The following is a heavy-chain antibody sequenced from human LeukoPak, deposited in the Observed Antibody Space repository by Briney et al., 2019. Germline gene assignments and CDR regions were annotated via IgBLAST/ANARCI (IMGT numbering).Heavy chain of an antibody. CDR1: GGSITSSSYY. Sequence: MTPETLSLTCTVSGGSITSSSYYWGWIRQPPGKGLEWIGSIYYSGSTYYNPSLKSRVTISVDTSKNQFSLKLNSVTAADTAVYYCARGIAAHMNNWFDPWGQGTLVTVSS. D-gene: IGHD6-6*01. CDR3: ARGIAAHMNNWFDP. J-gene: IGHJ5*02. V-gene: IGHV4-39*07. CDR2: IYYSGST.